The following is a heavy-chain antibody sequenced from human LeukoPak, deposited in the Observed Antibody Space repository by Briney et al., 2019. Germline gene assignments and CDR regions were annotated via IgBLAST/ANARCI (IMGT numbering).Heavy chain of an antibody. CDR2: ISGGGDAT. CDR1: DFSFITYA. J-gene: IGHJ4*02. Sequence: PGGSLRLSCAASDFSFITYAMSWVRQAPGKGLEWVSTISGGGDATYCADSVKGRFTISRDNSKNTLYLQMNSLRVEDTAVYYCARDSSMLRGPLVIYYFDFWGQGTLVTVSS. V-gene: IGHV3-23*01. D-gene: IGHD3-10*01. CDR3: ARDSSMLRGPLVIYYFDF.